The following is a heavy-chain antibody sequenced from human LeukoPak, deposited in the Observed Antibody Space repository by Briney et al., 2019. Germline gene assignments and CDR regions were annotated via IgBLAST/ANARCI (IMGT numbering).Heavy chain of an antibody. Sequence: ASVKVSCKASGYTSTSYAMHWVRQATGQGLEWMGWMNPNSGYTGYEQKFQGRVTMTRDTSTSTAYMELSSLRSEDTAVYYCARGGSSYNDEHEEFDYWGQGTVVTVSS. V-gene: IGHV1-8*02. D-gene: IGHD3-22*01. CDR1: GYTSTSYA. CDR3: ARGGSSYNDEHEEFDY. J-gene: IGHJ4*02. CDR2: MNPNSGYT.